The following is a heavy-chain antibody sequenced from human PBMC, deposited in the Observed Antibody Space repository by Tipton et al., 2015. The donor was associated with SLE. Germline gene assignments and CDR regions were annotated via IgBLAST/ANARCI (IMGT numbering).Heavy chain of an antibody. D-gene: IGHD5-18*01. Sequence: TLSLTCIVSGGSISSSSAYYWGWLRPPPGKGPQWIGRVYYTGNSYYNPSLRSRVSISVDTSKNQLSLKLSSVTAADTAVYYCGRTVDADMGRGAFDIWGQGTMVTVSS. V-gene: IGHV4-39*01. CDR1: GGSISSSSAYY. CDR3: GRTVDADMGRGAFDI. CDR2: VYYTGNS. J-gene: IGHJ3*02.